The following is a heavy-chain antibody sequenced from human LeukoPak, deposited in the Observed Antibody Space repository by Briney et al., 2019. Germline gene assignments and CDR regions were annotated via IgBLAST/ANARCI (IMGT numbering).Heavy chain of an antibody. V-gene: IGHV3-48*03. CDR1: GFTFRSYV. D-gene: IGHD3-10*01. Sequence: GGTLGLSCAASGFTFRSYVMSWVRQAPGKGLEWVAYISGSGSTIYYADSVKGRFTISRDNARNSLYLQMNSLRAEDTAVYYCARDRELPLGGMDVWGQGTTVTVSS. CDR2: ISGSGSTI. CDR3: ARDRELPLGGMDV. J-gene: IGHJ6*02.